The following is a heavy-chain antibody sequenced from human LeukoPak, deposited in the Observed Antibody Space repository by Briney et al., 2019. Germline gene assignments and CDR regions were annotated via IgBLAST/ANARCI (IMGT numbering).Heavy chain of an antibody. J-gene: IGHJ3*02. CDR1: GFTFSTYA. CDR2: LSSSSSVI. Sequence: GGSLRLSCAASGFTFSTYAMDWVRQAPGKGLEWVSYLSSSSSVIYHADSVKGRFTISRDNAKNSLYLQMNSLRTEDTAVYYCARDGGEYCSGGRCTAFDIWGQGTMVTVSS. V-gene: IGHV3-48*01. D-gene: IGHD2-15*01. CDR3: ARDGGEYCSGGRCTAFDI.